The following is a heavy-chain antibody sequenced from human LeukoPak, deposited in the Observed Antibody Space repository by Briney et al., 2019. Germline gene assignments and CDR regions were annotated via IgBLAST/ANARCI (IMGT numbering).Heavy chain of an antibody. Sequence: ASVKVSCKASGYTFTSYDINWVRQATGQGLEWMGWMNPNTGNTGYAQKFQGRVTMTRDTSISTAYMELSSLRSDDTAVYYCARATYYYDSSGYNFDYWGQGTLVTVSS. CDR3: ARATYYYDSSGYNFDY. J-gene: IGHJ4*02. CDR1: GYTFTSYD. D-gene: IGHD3-22*01. CDR2: MNPNTGNT. V-gene: IGHV1-8*01.